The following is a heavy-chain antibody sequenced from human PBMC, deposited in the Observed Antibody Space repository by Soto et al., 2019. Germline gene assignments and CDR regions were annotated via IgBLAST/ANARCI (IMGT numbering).Heavy chain of an antibody. CDR3: TKDGRFDSDGSLYYYYYGMDV. J-gene: IGHJ6*02. V-gene: IGHV3-30*18. CDR1: GFTFSNYG. CDR2: ISNDGSNK. Sequence: GGSLRLSCAASGFTFSNYGMNWVRQAPGKGREWVAIISNDGSNKYYIESVRGRFTISRDNSKNMLFLQMNSLRVEDTAVYFCTKDGRFDSDGSLYYYYYGMDVWGQGTTVTVSS. D-gene: IGHD2-15*01.